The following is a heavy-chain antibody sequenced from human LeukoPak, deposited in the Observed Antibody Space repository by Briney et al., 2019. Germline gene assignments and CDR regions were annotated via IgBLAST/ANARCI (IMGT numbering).Heavy chain of an antibody. V-gene: IGHV4-39*01. Sequence: SETLSLTCTVSGGSISSRSYYWGWIRQPPGKGLGWIGSIYYSGSTYYNPSLKSRVTISVDTSQNQFSLKLSSVTAADTAVYYCARTYCSAPYCFAIGAIDYWGQGTLVTVSS. D-gene: IGHD2-15*01. CDR3: ARTYCSAPYCFAIGAIDY. CDR2: IYYSGST. CDR1: GGSISSRSYY. J-gene: IGHJ4*02.